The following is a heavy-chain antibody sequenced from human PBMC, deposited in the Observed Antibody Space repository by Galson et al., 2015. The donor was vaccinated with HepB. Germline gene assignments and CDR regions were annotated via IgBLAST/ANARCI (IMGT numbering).Heavy chain of an antibody. V-gene: IGHV3-53*01. CDR3: ARDRVGYCGGGSCLLGDAFDI. Sequence: SLRLSCAASGFTVSSNYMTWVRQAPGKGLEWVSVIYSGGGTYYADSVKGRFTISRDTSKNTVYLQMDSLRAEDTAVYYCARDRVGYCGGGSCLLGDAFDIWGQGTMVTVSS. CDR2: IYSGGGT. CDR1: GFTVSSNY. J-gene: IGHJ3*02. D-gene: IGHD2-15*01.